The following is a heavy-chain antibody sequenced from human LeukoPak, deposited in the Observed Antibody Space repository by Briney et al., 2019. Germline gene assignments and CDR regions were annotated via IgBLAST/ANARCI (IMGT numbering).Heavy chain of an antibody. V-gene: IGHV1-69*13. Sequence: SVKVSCKASGGTFSSYAISWVRQAPGQGLEWMGGIIPIFGTANYAQKFQGRVTITADESTSTAYMELSSLRSEDTAVYYCARPYYYDSSGYRYFDYWGQGTLVTVSS. CDR2: IIPIFGTA. J-gene: IGHJ4*02. CDR3: ARPYYYDSSGYRYFDY. D-gene: IGHD3-22*01. CDR1: GGTFSSYA.